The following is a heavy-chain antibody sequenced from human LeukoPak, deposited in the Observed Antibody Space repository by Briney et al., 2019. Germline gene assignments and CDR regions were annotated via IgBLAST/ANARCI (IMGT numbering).Heavy chain of an antibody. J-gene: IGHJ1*01. Sequence: PSETLSLTCTVSGVSINSNSYFWGWIRQTPGKGREWIGNIYNTGSTSYNPSLKTRITISVDTSKVHFSLSLRSVTAADTAVYFCARSRIAAAGTEYFHHWGRGTLVSVSS. CDR3: ARSRIAAAGTEYFHH. CDR2: IYNTGST. V-gene: IGHV4-39*02. CDR1: GVSINSNSYF. D-gene: IGHD6-13*01.